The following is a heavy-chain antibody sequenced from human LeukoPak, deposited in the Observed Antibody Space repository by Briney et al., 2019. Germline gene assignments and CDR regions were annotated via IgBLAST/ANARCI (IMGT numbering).Heavy chain of an antibody. J-gene: IGHJ4*02. CDR1: GFTFSSYA. CDR3: ARVAWGYDPSGGFDY. Sequence: GGSLRLSCAASGFTFSSYAMSWVRQAPGKGLEWVSAISGSGGSTYYADSVKGRFTISRDNSKNTLYLQMGSLRAEDMAVYYCARVAWGYDPSGGFDYWGQGTLVTVSS. D-gene: IGHD5-12*01. V-gene: IGHV3-23*01. CDR2: ISGSGGST.